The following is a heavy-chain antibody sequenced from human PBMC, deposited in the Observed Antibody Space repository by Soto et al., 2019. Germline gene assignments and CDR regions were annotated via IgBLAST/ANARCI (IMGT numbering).Heavy chain of an antibody. J-gene: IGHJ6*02. CDR2: VSANNGHT. CDR1: GFTFSNYG. CDR3: ARDIESVTAKHFFYYYAMDV. V-gene: IGHV1-18*01. D-gene: IGHD2-8*01. Sequence: GASVKVSCKASGFTFSNYGLNWVRQAPGHGLEWMGWVSANNGHTNYAQNLQGRVSMTTDTSTSTAYMELRGLTFDDTAVYYCARDIESVTAKHFFYYYAMDVWGQGTTVTVSS.